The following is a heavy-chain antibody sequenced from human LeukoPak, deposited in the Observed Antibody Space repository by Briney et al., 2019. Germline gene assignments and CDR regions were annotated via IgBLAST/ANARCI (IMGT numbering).Heavy chain of an antibody. CDR2: INPNSGGT. CDR3: ARGVGDTIAWIQLWLLYNWFDP. Sequence: ASVKVSCKASGYTFTSYGISWVRQAPGQGLEWMGWINPNSGGTNYAQKFQGRVTMTRDTSISTAYMELSRLRSDDTAVYYCARGVGDTIAWIQLWLLYNWFDPWGQGTLVTVSS. CDR1: GYTFTSYG. D-gene: IGHD5-18*01. V-gene: IGHV1-2*02. J-gene: IGHJ5*02.